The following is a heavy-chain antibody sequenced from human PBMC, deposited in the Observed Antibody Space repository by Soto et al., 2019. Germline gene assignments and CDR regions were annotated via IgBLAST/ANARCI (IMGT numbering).Heavy chain of an antibody. CDR1: DGSISSGGYS. CDR3: ARGLASTQDNWFDP. Sequence: SETLSLTCAVSDGSISSGGYSWSWIRQPPGKGLEWIGYIYHSGSTYYNPSLKSRVTISVDRSKNQFSLKLSSVTAADTAVYYCARGLASTQDNWFDPWGQGTLVTVSS. V-gene: IGHV4-30-2*01. CDR2: IYHSGST. J-gene: IGHJ5*02.